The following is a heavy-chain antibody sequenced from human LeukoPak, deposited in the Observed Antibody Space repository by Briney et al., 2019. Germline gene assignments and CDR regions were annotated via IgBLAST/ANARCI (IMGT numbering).Heavy chain of an antibody. CDR1: GFTFSSYW. V-gene: IGHV3-74*01. CDR2: INSDGSST. CDR3: ASAPGVAAQVDY. D-gene: IGHD6-13*01. Sequence: GGSLRLSCAASGFTFSSYWMHWVRQAPGKGLVWVSRINSDGSSTSYADSVKGRFTISRDNSKNTLYLQMNSLRAEDTAVYYCASAPGVAAQVDYWGQGTLVTVSS. J-gene: IGHJ4*02.